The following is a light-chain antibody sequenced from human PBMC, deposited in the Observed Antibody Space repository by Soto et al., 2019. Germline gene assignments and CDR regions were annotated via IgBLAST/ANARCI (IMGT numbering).Light chain of an antibody. Sequence: ILMTQSPATLSVSPGERATLSCRASQSVSNNLAWYQPKPGQAPRLLIYDASTRATGIPARFSGSGSGTEFTLTISGLQSEDFAVYYCKQYNNWPPWTFGQGTEVEIK. CDR1: QSVSNN. V-gene: IGKV3-15*01. J-gene: IGKJ1*01. CDR2: DAS. CDR3: KQYNNWPPWT.